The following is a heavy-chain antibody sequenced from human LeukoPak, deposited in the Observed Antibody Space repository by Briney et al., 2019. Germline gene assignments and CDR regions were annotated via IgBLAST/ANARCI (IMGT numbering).Heavy chain of an antibody. CDR2: IKQDGSEK. Sequence: GGSLRLSCAASGFTFSSYSMNWVRQAPGKGLEWVANIKQDGSEKYYVDSVKGRFTISRDNAKNSLYLQMNSLRAEDTAVYYCARDNWWGLRGFDYWGQGTLVTVSS. V-gene: IGHV3-7*01. CDR1: GFTFSSYS. D-gene: IGHD1-26*01. J-gene: IGHJ4*02. CDR3: ARDNWWGLRGFDY.